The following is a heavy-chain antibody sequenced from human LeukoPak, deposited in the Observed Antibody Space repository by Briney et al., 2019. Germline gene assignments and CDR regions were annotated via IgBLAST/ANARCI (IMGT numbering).Heavy chain of an antibody. Sequence: GGSLRLSCAASGFTFSSYAMSWVRQAPGKGLEWVSAISGSGGSTYYADSVKGRFTISRDNSKNTLYLQMSSLRAEDTAVYYCAKPLYDSSGYYYDRWGQGTLVTVSS. J-gene: IGHJ5*02. V-gene: IGHV3-23*01. CDR2: ISGSGGST. CDR1: GFTFSSYA. D-gene: IGHD3-22*01. CDR3: AKPLYDSSGYYYDR.